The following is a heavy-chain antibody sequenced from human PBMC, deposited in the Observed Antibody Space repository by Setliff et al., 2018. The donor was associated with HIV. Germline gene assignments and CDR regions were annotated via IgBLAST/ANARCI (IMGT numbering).Heavy chain of an antibody. V-gene: IGHV4-31*03. Sequence: SETLSLTCTVSGGSISIGGYYWGWIRQHPGKGLEWIGYIYHNGSTYYNPSLKSRLIISVDTSKNQFSLKLSSVTAADTAVYYCARGGGSRAATASYYYMDVWGKGTTVTVSS. CDR3: ARGGGSRAATASYYYMDV. D-gene: IGHD2-15*01. CDR2: IYHNGST. J-gene: IGHJ6*03. CDR1: GGSISIGGYY.